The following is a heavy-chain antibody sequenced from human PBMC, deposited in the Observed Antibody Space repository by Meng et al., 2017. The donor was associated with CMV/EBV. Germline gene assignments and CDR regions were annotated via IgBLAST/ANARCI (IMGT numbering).Heavy chain of an antibody. D-gene: IGHD2-8*02. V-gene: IGHV3-23*01. CDR2: ISGSGGST. CDR1: GGTISSSSYY. CDR3: AKELCRGSGGFSWFDP. Sequence: ETLSLTCTVSGGTISSSSYYWGWVRQAPGKGLEWVSAISGSGGSTYYADSVKGRFTISRDNSKNTLYLQMNSLRAEDTAVYYCAKELCRGSGGFSWFDPWGQGTLVTVSS. J-gene: IGHJ5*02.